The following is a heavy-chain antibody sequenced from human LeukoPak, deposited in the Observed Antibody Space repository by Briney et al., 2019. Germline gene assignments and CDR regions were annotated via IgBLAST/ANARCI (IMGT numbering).Heavy chain of an antibody. J-gene: IGHJ4*02. D-gene: IGHD3-22*01. Sequence: SETLSLTCAVYGGSLSGSYWSWIRQPPGKGLEWIGEINHSGSANYNPSLKSRVTLSIDKSKNQFSLNLNSVTAADTAVYYCARARRDSGXYXVDYWGQGTLVTVSS. CDR3: ARARRDSGXYXVDY. V-gene: IGHV4-34*01. CDR1: GGSLSGSY. CDR2: INHSGSA.